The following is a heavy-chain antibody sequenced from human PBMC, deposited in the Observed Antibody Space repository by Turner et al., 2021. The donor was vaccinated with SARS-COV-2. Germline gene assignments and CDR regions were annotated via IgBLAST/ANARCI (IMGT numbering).Heavy chain of an antibody. J-gene: IGHJ5*02. V-gene: IGHV3-23*01. D-gene: IGHD2-15*01. Sequence: EVQLLESGGGLVQPGGSLRICCAASGFTFSSYSMSWVRQAPVKGLEWVSAISGSGGRTSYADSVKGRFTISRDNSKNTLYLQMNSLRVEDTAVYYCAKDGYDGIYCSGGSCYSGWFDPWGQGTLVTVSS. CDR3: AKDGYDGIYCSGGSCYSGWFDP. CDR2: ISGSGGRT. CDR1: GFTFSSYS.